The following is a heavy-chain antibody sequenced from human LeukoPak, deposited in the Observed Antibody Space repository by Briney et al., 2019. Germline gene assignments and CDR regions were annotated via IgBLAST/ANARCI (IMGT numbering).Heavy chain of an antibody. Sequence: GASVKLSCKASGDTFSSHTIAWVRQAPGQGLEWRGGVLPVLGSPDYAHKFQGRVSITADESTNTAYMELNSLTVEDSAIYYCARARLPNTSGSWIASWGRGTLVTVSS. V-gene: IGHV1-69*10. CDR1: GDTFSSHT. J-gene: IGHJ4*02. D-gene: IGHD3-10*01. CDR2: VLPVLGSP. CDR3: ARARLPNTSGSWIAS.